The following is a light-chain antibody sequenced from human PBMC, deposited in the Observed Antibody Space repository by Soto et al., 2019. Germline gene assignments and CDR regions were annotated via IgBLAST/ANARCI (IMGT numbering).Light chain of an antibody. CDR2: HAS. Sequence: IQMTQSPSSLSASVGDRVTITCRASQGVGLDLAWYQQKPGKAPNLLIYHASTLQSGVPSRFSGSGSGTDFTLTISSLQPEDFGTYYCLQDNSNPLSFGGGTKVGIK. CDR3: LQDNSNPLS. J-gene: IGKJ4*01. CDR1: QGVGLD. V-gene: IGKV1-6*01.